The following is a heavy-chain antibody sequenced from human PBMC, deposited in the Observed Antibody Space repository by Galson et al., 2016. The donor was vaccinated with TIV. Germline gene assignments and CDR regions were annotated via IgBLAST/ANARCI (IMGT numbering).Heavy chain of an antibody. J-gene: IGHJ4*02. V-gene: IGHV1-69*04. D-gene: IGHD3-3*02. Sequence: SVKVSCKASGGTFNSYDISWLRQVPGQGFEWMGRINPAVGLTKYAQRFQGRITITAAYMELSSLRSEDTAVYYCSSASHLVPTVHHYWGQGTLVTVSP. CDR1: GGTFNSYD. CDR3: SSASHLVPTVHHY. CDR2: INPAVGLT.